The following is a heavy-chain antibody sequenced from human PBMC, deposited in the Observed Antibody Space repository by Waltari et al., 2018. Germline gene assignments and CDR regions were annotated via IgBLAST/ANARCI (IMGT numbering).Heavy chain of an antibody. Sequence: QVQLVQPGPEVNKPGASLKVSCKAPGYTFPSNGSSWVGQAPGQGLEWMGWISAYNGNTNYAQKLQGRVTMTTDTSTSTAYMELRSLTSEDTALYYCARDDATTGHLDSWGQGTPVTISS. V-gene: IGHV1-18*01. CDR1: GYTFPSNG. CDR2: ISAYNGNT. J-gene: IGHJ4*02. D-gene: IGHD1-1*01. CDR3: ARDDATTGHLDS.